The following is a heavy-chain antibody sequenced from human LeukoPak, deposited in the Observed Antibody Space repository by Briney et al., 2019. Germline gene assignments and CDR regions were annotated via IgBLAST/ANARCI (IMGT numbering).Heavy chain of an antibody. CDR3: LRGGGSGSYGYFQH. CDR2: IIGDGSST. J-gene: IGHJ1*01. V-gene: IGHV3-74*01. CDR1: GFTFSSYW. D-gene: IGHD3-10*01. Sequence: GGSLRLSCAASGFTFSSYWMHWVRQTPGKGLVWLSRIIGDGSSTNYAESVKGRFTISRDNAKNTVYLQMNSLRDEDTAVYYCLRGGGSGSYGYFQHWGQGTLVTVSP.